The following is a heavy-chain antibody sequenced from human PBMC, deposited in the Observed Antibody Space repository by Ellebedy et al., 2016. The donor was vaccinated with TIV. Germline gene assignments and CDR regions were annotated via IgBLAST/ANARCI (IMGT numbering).Heavy chain of an antibody. CDR3: ASIGDRSYYYGMDV. D-gene: IGHD4-17*01. CDR2: IYTTGTT. V-gene: IGHV4-4*07. Sequence: SETLSLXXRVSGGSIRSSYWSWIRQPVGKGLEWIGRIYTTGTTKYHSSLKSRVTISVDTSKNQFSLKLSSVTAADTAVYYCASIGDRSYYYGMDVWGQGTTVTVSS. CDR1: GGSIRSSY. J-gene: IGHJ6*02.